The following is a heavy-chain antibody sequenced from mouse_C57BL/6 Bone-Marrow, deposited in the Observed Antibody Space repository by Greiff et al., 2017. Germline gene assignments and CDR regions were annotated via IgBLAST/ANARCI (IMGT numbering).Heavy chain of an antibody. Sequence: VMLVESGAELARPGASVKLSCKASGYTFTSYGISWVKQRTGQGLEWIGEIYPRSGNTYYNEKFKGKATLTADKSSSTAYMELRSLTSEDSAVYFCARYPTGDWYFDVWGTGTTVTVSS. D-gene: IGHD4-1*02. CDR2: IYPRSGNT. CDR1: GYTFTSYG. V-gene: IGHV1-81*01. CDR3: ARYPTGDWYFDV. J-gene: IGHJ1*03.